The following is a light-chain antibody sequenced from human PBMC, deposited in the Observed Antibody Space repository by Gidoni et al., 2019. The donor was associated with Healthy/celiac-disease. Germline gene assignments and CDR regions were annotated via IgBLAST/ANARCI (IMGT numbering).Light chain of an antibody. CDR2: KAS. CDR1: QSIISL. Sequence: DIQMTQSPSTLSASVGDRVTITCRASQSIISLLAWYKQKPGKAPKLLLYKASSLESGVPSRFSGSGSGTEFTLTISSLQPDDFATYYCQQYNSYPWTFGQGTKVEIK. CDR3: QQYNSYPWT. J-gene: IGKJ1*01. V-gene: IGKV1-5*03.